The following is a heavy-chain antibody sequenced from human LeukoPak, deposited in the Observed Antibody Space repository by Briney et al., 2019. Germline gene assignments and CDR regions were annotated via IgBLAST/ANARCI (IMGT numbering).Heavy chain of an antibody. CDR1: GFTFSSSV. D-gene: IGHD4-23*01. J-gene: IGHJ6*02. CDR2: ILNDGSIE. V-gene: IGHV3-30-3*01. CDR3: AGAEYGGFSPSYYNMDV. Sequence: PVGSLRHSCAASGFTFSSSVMHSVRPAPGTGLERVALILNDGSIEKYAHSVKGRFTISRDNSKNTLYLQMNSLRPEDTAVYYCAGAEYGGFSPSYYNMDVWGQGTTVTVSS.